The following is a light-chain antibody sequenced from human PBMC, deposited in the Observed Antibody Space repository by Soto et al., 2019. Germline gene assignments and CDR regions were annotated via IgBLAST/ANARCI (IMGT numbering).Light chain of an antibody. CDR3: GADHGSGSNFVV. CDR2: VGTGGIVG. V-gene: IGLV9-49*02. Sequence: QAVVTQAPSASASLGASVTLTCTLSSDYSNDKVDWYQQRPGKGPRFVMRVGTGGIVGSKGDGIPDRYSVLGLGLNRYVSIKNSQEEDEGDYHYGADHGSGSNFVVFGGGTKLTVL. J-gene: IGLJ2*01. CDR1: SDYSNDK.